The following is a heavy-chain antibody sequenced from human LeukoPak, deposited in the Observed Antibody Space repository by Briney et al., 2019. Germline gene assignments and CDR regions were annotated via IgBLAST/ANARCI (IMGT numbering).Heavy chain of an antibody. Sequence: GGSLRLSCAASGFTFSSYSMNWVRQAPGKGLEWVAVISYDGSNKYYADSVKGRFTISRDNSKNTLYLQMNSLRAEDTAVYYCAKGDDEGYAFDYWGQGTLVTVSS. V-gene: IGHV3-30*18. CDR1: GFTFSSYS. CDR2: ISYDGSNK. CDR3: AKGDDEGYAFDY. J-gene: IGHJ4*02. D-gene: IGHD5-12*01.